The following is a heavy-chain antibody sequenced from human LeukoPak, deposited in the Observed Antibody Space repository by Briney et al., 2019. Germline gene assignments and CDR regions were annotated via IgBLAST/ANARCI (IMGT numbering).Heavy chain of an antibody. CDR3: ARANDDFWSGSMDV. J-gene: IGHJ6*03. Sequence: SETLSLTCTVSGGSISSYYWSWIRQPPGKGLEWIGYIYYSGSTNYNPSLKSRVTISVDTSKNQFSLKLSSVTAADTAVYYCARANDDFWSGSMDVWGKGTTVTVSS. V-gene: IGHV4-59*01. CDR2: IYYSGST. CDR1: GGSISSYY. D-gene: IGHD3-3*01.